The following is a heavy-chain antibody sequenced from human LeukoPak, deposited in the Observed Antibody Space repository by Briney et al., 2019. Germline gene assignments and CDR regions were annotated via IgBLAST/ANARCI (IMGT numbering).Heavy chain of an antibody. J-gene: IGHJ6*03. Sequence: GASVKVSCKASGYTFTSYDINWVRQANGQGLEWMGWMNPNSGNTGYAQKFQGRVTITRNTSISTAYMELSSLRSEDTAVYYCARAKQLGNLLYYYYYMDVWGKGTTVTVSS. CDR3: ARAKQLGNLLYYYYYMDV. CDR2: MNPNSGNT. V-gene: IGHV1-8*03. D-gene: IGHD6-13*01. CDR1: GYTFTSYD.